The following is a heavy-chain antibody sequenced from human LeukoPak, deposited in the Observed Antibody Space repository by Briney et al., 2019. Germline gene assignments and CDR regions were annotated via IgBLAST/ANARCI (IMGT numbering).Heavy chain of an antibody. CDR3: ARAGIWFGELLYAGIDY. V-gene: IGHV4-59*08. CDR2: IYYSGST. D-gene: IGHD3-10*01. J-gene: IGHJ4*02. Sequence: PSETLSLTCTVSGGSISSYYWSWIRQPPGKGLEWIGYIYYSGSTYYNPSLKSRVTISVDTSKNQFSLKLSSVTAADTAVYYCARAGIWFGELLYAGIDYWGQGTLVTVSS. CDR1: GGSISSYY.